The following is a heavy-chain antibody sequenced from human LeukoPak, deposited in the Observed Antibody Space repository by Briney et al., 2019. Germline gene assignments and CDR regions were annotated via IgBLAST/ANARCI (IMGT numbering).Heavy chain of an antibody. D-gene: IGHD3-22*01. Sequence: SVKVSCKASGYTFTSYGISWVRQAPGQGLEWMGWIIPIFGTANYAQKFQGRVTITADESTSTAYMELSSLRSEDTAVYYCARSDSSGYYYPVYFDYWGQGTLVTVSS. V-gene: IGHV1-69*13. CDR2: IIPIFGTA. J-gene: IGHJ4*02. CDR1: GYTFTSYG. CDR3: ARSDSSGYYYPVYFDY.